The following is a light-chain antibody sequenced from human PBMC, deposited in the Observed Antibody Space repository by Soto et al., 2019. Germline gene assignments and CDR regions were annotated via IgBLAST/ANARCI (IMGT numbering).Light chain of an antibody. Sequence: EVVMTQSPATLSVSPGERATLSCRASQSVSNNLAWYQQKPGQAPRLLVYGSSSRATDIPARFSGSRSGTDFTLTISSLQSEDFAVYYCLQYNNWPPITFGQGTRLEIK. V-gene: IGKV3-15*01. CDR2: GSS. CDR1: QSVSNN. J-gene: IGKJ5*01. CDR3: LQYNNWPPIT.